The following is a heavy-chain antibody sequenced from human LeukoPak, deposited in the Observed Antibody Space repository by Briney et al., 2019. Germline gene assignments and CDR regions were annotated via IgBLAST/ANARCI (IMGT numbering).Heavy chain of an antibody. V-gene: IGHV4-59*01. CDR1: GGSISNYY. Sequence: SETLSLTCTVSGGSISNYYWSWIRRPPGKGLEWIGYIYYSGSTLYNPSLKSRVTISVDTSKNQFSLKLSSVTAADTAVYYCARDRRWSGEFSFQGAFDIWGQGTMVTVSS. CDR2: IYYSGST. CDR3: ARDRRWSGEFSFQGAFDI. D-gene: IGHD3-10*01. J-gene: IGHJ3*02.